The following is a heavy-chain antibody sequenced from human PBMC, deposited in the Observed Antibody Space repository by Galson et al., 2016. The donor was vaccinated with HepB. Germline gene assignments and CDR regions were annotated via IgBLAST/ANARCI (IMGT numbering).Heavy chain of an antibody. CDR2: INPSGGST. CDR3: ARDRLGRYYGSGSYSVWFDP. V-gene: IGHV1-46*03. J-gene: IGHJ5*02. CDR1: GYTLIKFY. D-gene: IGHD3-10*01. Sequence: SVKVSCKASGYTLIKFYMNWVRQAPGQGLEWMGIINPSGGSTSYAQKFQGRVTMTRDPSTSTVYMELSSLRSEDTAVYYCARDRLGRYYGSGSYSVWFDPWGQGTLVTVSS.